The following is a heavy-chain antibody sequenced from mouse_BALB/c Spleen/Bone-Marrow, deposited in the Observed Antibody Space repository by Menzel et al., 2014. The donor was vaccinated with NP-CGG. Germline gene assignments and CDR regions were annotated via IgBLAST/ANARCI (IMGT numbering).Heavy chain of an antibody. CDR2: IWSGGST. Sequence: QVQLKESGPGLVQPSQRLSITCTVSGFSLTSYGLHWVRQSPGKGLEWLGVIWSGGSTDYNAAFISRLSISKDNSKSQAFVKMSSLQGNDAAIYYCGRSLLLGGGMDYWGQGAAVTVSS. D-gene: IGHD6-1*01. V-gene: IGHV2-2*02. CDR3: GRSLLLGGGMDY. J-gene: IGHJ4*01. CDR1: GFSLTSYG.